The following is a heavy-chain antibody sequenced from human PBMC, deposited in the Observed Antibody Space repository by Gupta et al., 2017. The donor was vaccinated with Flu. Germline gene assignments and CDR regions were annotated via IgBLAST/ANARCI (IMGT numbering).Heavy chain of an antibody. CDR3: AARPVVVGDYQNWFDP. D-gene: IGHD2-21*01. CDR1: GFTFSSYA. CDR2: ISGSGGST. J-gene: IGHJ5*02. Sequence: EVQLLESGGGLVQPGGSLRLSCAASGFTFSSYAMSWVRQAPGKGLEWVSAISGSGGSTYYADSVKGRFTISRDNSKNTLYLQMNSLRAEDTAVYYCAARPVVVGDYQNWFDPWGQGTLVTVSS. V-gene: IGHV3-23*01.